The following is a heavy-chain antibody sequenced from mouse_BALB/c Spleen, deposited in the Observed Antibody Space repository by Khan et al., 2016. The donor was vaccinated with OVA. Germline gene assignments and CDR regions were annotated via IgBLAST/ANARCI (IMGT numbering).Heavy chain of an antibody. CDR2: IYPGTDNT. CDR3: AREESLYYFGY. J-gene: IGHJ2*01. V-gene: IGHV1-76*01. D-gene: IGHD6-2*01. Sequence: VQLQQSGAELVRPGASVKLSCRTSGYIFTNYWIHWVKQRSGQGLEWIARIYPGTDNTYYNEKLKDKATMTADRASRPAYMQLSSLKSDDSAVYSGAREESLYYFGYWGQGTTLTVSS. CDR1: GYIFTNYW.